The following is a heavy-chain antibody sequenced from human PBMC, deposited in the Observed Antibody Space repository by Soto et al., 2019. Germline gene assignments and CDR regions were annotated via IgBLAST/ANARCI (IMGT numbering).Heavy chain of an antibody. Sequence: PGESLKISCNGSGYSFTSYWIGWVRQMPGKGLEWMGIIYPGDSDTRYSPSFQGQVTISADKSISTAYLQWSSLRASDTAMYYCARRSGVAVAGWDYWGQGTLVTVYS. J-gene: IGHJ4*02. CDR3: ARRSGVAVAGWDY. D-gene: IGHD6-19*01. CDR2: IYPGDSDT. V-gene: IGHV5-51*01. CDR1: GYSFTSYW.